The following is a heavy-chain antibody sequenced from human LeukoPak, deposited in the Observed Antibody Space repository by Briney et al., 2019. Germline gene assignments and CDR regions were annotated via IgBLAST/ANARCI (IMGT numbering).Heavy chain of an antibody. V-gene: IGHV3-23*01. CDR3: ANAPVTTCSGAYCYPFDY. CDR1: GFTFSSYG. CDR2: ISGSGDTT. J-gene: IGHJ4*02. D-gene: IGHD2-15*01. Sequence: PGGSLRLSCAASGFTFSSYGMTWGRQAPGKGLEWVSAISGSGDTTYYADSVKGRFTISRDNSKNTLYLQMNSLSAEDTAVYYCANAPVTTCSGAYCYPFDYWSQGTLVTVSS.